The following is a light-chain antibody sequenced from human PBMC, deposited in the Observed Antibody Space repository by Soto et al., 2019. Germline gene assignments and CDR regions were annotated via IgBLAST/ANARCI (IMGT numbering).Light chain of an antibody. CDR2: EVS. J-gene: IGLJ1*01. CDR3: SSYTTTDPYV. Sequence: QSVLTQPASVSGSPGQSITISCTRTSSDVGAYDFVSWYQQHPGKAPKYLIYEVSNRPSGVSDRFSGSKSGTTASLTISGLQAEDEADYYCSSYTTTDPYVFGTGTKVTVL. CDR1: SSDVGAYDF. V-gene: IGLV2-14*01.